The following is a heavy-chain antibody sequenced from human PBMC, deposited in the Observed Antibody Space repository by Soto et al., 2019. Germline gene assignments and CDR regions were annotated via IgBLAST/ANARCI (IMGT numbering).Heavy chain of an antibody. CDR2: INPNSGGT. V-gene: IGHV1-2*02. CDR3: ARERSSSWEYYYYYGMDV. CDR1: GYTFTGYY. J-gene: IGHJ6*02. D-gene: IGHD6-13*01. Sequence: ASVKVSCKXSGYTFTGYYMHWVRQAPGQGLEWMGWINPNSGGTNYAQKFQGRVTMTRDTSISTAYMELSRLRSDDTAVYYCARERSSSWEYYYYYGMDVWGQGTTVTVSS.